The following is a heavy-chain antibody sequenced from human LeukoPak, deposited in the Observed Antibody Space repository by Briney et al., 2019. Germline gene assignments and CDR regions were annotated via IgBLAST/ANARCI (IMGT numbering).Heavy chain of an antibody. V-gene: IGHV3-9*01. CDR3: AKVRGFLYGYYDS. J-gene: IGHJ4*02. CDR1: GFTVDSNY. Sequence: GGSLRLSCAASGFTVDSNYLSWVRQAPGKGLEWVSGISWNSGTIDYADSVKGRFTISRDNAKNSLYLEMNSLRVEDTALYYCAKVRGFLYGYYDSWGQGTLVTVSS. D-gene: IGHD3-16*01. CDR2: ISWNSGTI.